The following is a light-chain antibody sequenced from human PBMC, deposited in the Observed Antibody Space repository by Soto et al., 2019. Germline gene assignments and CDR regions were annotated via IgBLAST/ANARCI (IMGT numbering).Light chain of an antibody. V-gene: IGKV3-20*01. CDR3: QQYGGSPLYT. CDR2: GAS. Sequence: EIVLTQSPGTLSLSPGERATLSCRASQSVSSNFLAWYQQKPGQAPRLLIYGASSRATGIPDRFSGSGSGTDFTLTISRLEPEDFAVYYCQQYGGSPLYTFGQGTKLEIK. CDR1: QSVSSNF. J-gene: IGKJ2*01.